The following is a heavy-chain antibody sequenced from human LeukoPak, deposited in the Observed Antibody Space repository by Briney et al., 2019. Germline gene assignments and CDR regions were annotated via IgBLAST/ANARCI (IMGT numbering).Heavy chain of an antibody. Sequence: PSETLSLTCTVSGGSISSYYWSWIRQPPGKGLEWIGYIYYSGSTNYNPSLKSRVTISVDTSKNQFSLKLSSVTAADTAVYYCARVLRVHYWYFDLWGRGTLVTVSS. CDR3: ARVLRVHYWYFDL. CDR2: IYYSGST. J-gene: IGHJ2*01. CDR1: GGSISSYY. V-gene: IGHV4-59*01.